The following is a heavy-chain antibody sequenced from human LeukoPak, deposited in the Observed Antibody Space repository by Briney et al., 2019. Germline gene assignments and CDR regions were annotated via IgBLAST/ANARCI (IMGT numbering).Heavy chain of an antibody. CDR1: GGSISSGDYY. V-gene: IGHV4-30-4*01. J-gene: IGHJ3*02. Sequence: SETLSLTCTVSGGSISSGDYYWSWIRQPPGKGLEWIGYIYYSGSTYYNPSLKSRVTISVDTSKNQFSLKLSSVTAADTAVYYCARVSSPGGYYDSSGYYYQGAFDIWGQGTMVTVSS. CDR2: IYYSGST. CDR3: ARVSSPGGYYDSSGYYYQGAFDI. D-gene: IGHD3-22*01.